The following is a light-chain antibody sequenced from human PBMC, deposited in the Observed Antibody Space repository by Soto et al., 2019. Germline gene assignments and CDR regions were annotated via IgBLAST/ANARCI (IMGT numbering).Light chain of an antibody. CDR2: SDN. CDR3: AAWDDSLNGVV. Sequence: QSVLTQPPSASETPGQRVTITCSGSSSNIGGNTVNWYKQLPGTAPKLLIYSDNQRPSGVPDRFSGSKSGTSASLAIGRLQSEDEAVYYCAAWDDSLNGVVFGGGTQLTVL. J-gene: IGLJ2*01. CDR1: SSNIGGNT. V-gene: IGLV1-44*01.